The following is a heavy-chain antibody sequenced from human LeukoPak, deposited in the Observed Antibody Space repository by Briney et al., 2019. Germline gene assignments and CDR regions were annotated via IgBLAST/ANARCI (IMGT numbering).Heavy chain of an antibody. J-gene: IGHJ6*02. CDR3: ARVARVSPSYYYYGMDV. D-gene: IGHD6-6*01. V-gene: IGHV3-7*01. Sequence: GSLRLSCAASGLSFSRYWMSGVRQAPGKGLEWVANINQDGSEKYYVDSVKGRFTTSRDNAKNSLYMQMNSLRAEDTAVYYCARVARVSPSYYYYGMDVWGQGTTVTVSS. CDR1: GLSFSRYW. CDR2: INQDGSEK.